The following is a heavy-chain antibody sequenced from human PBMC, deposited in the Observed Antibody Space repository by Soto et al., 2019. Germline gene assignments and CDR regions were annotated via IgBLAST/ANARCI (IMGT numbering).Heavy chain of an antibody. CDR2: ISDSGGFI. CDR1: GFNFGGSS. J-gene: IGHJ4*02. CDR3: ATSTIWDYLH. Sequence: EVLLVESGGGLVKPGGSLRLSCAASGFNFGGSSMNWVRQSPRKGLEWVSSISDSGGFIKYADSVKGRFTISRDNAKNSLFLQMDSLRADDTAVYYCATSTIWDYLHWGQGALVTVSS. D-gene: IGHD6-13*01. V-gene: IGHV3-21*01.